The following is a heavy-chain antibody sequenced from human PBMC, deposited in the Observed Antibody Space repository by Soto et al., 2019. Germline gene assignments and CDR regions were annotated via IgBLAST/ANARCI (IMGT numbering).Heavy chain of an antibody. CDR1: GFSLSTSGMC. Sequence: ESGPTLVNPTQTPTLTCTFSGFSLSTSGMCESWIRQPPGKALEWLARIDWDDDKYYSTSLKTRLTISKDTSKNQVVLTMTNMDPVDTATYYCAHGFGYCSSTSCPGNYYYYMDVWGKGTTVTVSS. D-gene: IGHD2-2*01. J-gene: IGHJ6*03. CDR2: IDWDDDK. V-gene: IGHV2-70*11. CDR3: AHGFGYCSSTSCPGNYYYYMDV.